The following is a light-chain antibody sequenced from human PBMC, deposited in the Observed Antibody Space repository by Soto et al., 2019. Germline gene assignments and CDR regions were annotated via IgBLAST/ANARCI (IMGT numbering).Light chain of an antibody. CDR3: QRYDGY. CDR2: GAS. CDR1: QNINNW. Sequence: DTQMTQSPSTLSASVGDTATITCRARQNINNWLAWYQQKPEKVPKLLIYGASTLEDGVPSRFSGSRSGTEFTLTINSLQPDDFATYYCQRYDGYFGQGTKLEIK. J-gene: IGKJ2*01. V-gene: IGKV1-5*01.